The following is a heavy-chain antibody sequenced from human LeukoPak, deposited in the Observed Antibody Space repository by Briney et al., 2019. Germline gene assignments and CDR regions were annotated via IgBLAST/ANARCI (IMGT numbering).Heavy chain of an antibody. D-gene: IGHD3-10*01. CDR2: ISGSGGST. CDR3: AKEGYYGSGSYLPPDY. V-gene: IGHV3-23*01. Sequence: PGGSLRLSCAASGFTFSTYNMNWVRQAPGKGLEWVSAISGSGGSTYYADSVKGRFTISRDNSKNTLYLQMNSLRAEDTAVYYCAKEGYYGSGSYLPPDYWGQGTLVTVSS. CDR1: GFTFSTYN. J-gene: IGHJ4*02.